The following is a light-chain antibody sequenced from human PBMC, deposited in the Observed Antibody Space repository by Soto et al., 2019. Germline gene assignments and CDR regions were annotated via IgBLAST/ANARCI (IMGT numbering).Light chain of an antibody. CDR2: QDS. Sequence: SYELTQPPSVSVSPGQTASITCSGDKLGDKYACWYQQKPGQSHVLVIYQDSKRPSGIPERFSGSNSGNTATLTISGTQAMDEADYYCQAWDSSIHVVFGGGTKVTVL. V-gene: IGLV3-1*01. CDR3: QAWDSSIHVV. J-gene: IGLJ2*01. CDR1: KLGDKY.